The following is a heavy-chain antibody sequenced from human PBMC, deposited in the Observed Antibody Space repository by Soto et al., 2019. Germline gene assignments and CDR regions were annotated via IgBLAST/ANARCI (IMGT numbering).Heavy chain of an antibody. V-gene: IGHV3-30-3*01. CDR3: ASQLEGDYYDSSAQGYFDY. J-gene: IGHJ4*02. CDR2: ISYDGSNK. CDR1: GFTFSSYA. D-gene: IGHD3-22*01. Sequence: QVQLVESGGGVVQPGRSLRLSCAASGFTFSSYAMHWVRQAPGKGLEWVAVISYDGSNKYYADSVKGRFTISRDNSKNTLYLQMNSLRAEDTAAYYCASQLEGDYYDSSAQGYFDYWGQGTLVTVSS.